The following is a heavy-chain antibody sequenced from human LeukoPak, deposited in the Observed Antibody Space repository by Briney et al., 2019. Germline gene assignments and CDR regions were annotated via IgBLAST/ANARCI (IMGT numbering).Heavy chain of an antibody. D-gene: IGHD2-2*01. J-gene: IGHJ6*03. V-gene: IGHV1-8*01. CDR3: ARKGDYCSSTSCYFKVGYYYYMDV. Sequence: ASVKVSCKASGYTFTSYDINWVRQATGQGLEWMGWMYPNSGNTGYAQKFQGRVTMTRNTSISTAYMELSSLRSEDTTVYYCARKGDYCSSTSCYFKVGYYYYMDVWGKGTTVTISS. CDR1: GYTFTSYD. CDR2: MYPNSGNT.